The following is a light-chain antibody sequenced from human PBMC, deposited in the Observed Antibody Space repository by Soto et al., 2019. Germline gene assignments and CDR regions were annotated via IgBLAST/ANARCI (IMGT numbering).Light chain of an antibody. CDR2: GTS. Sequence: EIVLTQSPGTLSLSPGESATLSCRASQTVGSDYLAWYQQRPGQAPRLLIYGTSGRATGIPDRFSGSGSGTDFTLTISRLEPEDFAVYYCQQYRTSTQTFGQGTKVEIK. CDR1: QTVGSDY. V-gene: IGKV3-20*01. CDR3: QQYRTSTQT. J-gene: IGKJ1*01.